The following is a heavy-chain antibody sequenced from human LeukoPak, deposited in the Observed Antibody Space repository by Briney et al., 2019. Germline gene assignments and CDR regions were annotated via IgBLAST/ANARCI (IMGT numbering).Heavy chain of an antibody. J-gene: IGHJ4*02. Sequence: GGSLRLSCAASGFTFSSYSMNWVRQAPGKGLEWVSSISSSSSYIYYADSVKGRFTISRDNAKNTLYLQMNSLRAEDTAVYYCARTNIGYSYAPYWGQGTLVTISS. CDR2: ISSSSSYI. V-gene: IGHV3-21*01. D-gene: IGHD5-18*01. CDR1: GFTFSSYS. CDR3: ARTNIGYSYAPY.